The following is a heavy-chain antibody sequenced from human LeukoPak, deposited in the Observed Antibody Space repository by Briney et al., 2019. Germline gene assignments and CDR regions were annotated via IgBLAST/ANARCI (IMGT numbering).Heavy chain of an antibody. V-gene: IGHV4-59*12. Sequence: PSETLSLTCNVSGGSISNNYWTWIRQPPGKGLEWIGYVYSTGSTNYNPSLKSRVTISVDTSKNQFSLKLSSVTAADTAVYYCARVEGGGIAVAWGQGTLVTVSS. D-gene: IGHD6-19*01. J-gene: IGHJ5*02. CDR3: ARVEGGGIAVA. CDR1: GGSISNNY. CDR2: VYSTGST.